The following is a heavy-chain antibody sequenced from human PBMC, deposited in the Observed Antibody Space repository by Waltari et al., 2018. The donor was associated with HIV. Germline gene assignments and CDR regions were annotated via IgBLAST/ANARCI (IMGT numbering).Heavy chain of an antibody. Sequence: QLQLQESGPRLVKPSETLSLTCTVSGGSLNNYYWSWIRQPPGKGLEWIGYVYYSGTTNYNPSLRGRVTISLDTSKNQFSLNLNSVTAADTAVYFCAKGVYGNFDYWGQGTLVTVSS. CDR2: VYYSGTT. J-gene: IGHJ4*02. CDR1: GGSLNNYY. CDR3: AKGVYGNFDY. D-gene: IGHD3-10*01. V-gene: IGHV4-59*01.